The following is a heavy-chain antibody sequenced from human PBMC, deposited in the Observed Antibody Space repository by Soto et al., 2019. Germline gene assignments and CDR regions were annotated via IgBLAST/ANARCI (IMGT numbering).Heavy chain of an antibody. CDR2: ISPESGAT. CDR1: GYSIAGNY. V-gene: IGHV1-2*02. J-gene: IGHJ4*02. CDR3: GRGRSGQIVIFY. D-gene: IGHD3-3*02. Sequence: GASMRFKCKDSGYSIAGNYMHWVRQAPQQGPEWMGEISPESGATRYAQKFRGRVTMTMDTSITTVYMELKNLSPDDTAVYYCGRGRSGQIVIFYWGQGTPVTVSS.